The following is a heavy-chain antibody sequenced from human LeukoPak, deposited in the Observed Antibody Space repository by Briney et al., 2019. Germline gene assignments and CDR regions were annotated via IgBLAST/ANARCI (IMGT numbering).Heavy chain of an antibody. CDR1: GFTFSTHG. CDR3: AKDVWGSYRPQGWFDP. CDR2: ISGSGGST. J-gene: IGHJ5*02. D-gene: IGHD3-16*02. Sequence: GGSLRLSCAASGFTFSTHGMSWVRQAPGKGLEWVSAISGSGGSTYYADSVKGRFTISRDNSKNTLYLQMNSLRAEDTAVYYCAKDVWGSYRPQGWFDPWGQGTLVTVSS. V-gene: IGHV3-23*01.